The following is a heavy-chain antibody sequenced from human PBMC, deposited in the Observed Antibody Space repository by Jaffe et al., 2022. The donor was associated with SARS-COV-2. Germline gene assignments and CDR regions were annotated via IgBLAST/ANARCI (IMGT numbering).Heavy chain of an antibody. CDR3: TSRIFVGPYYFDY. J-gene: IGHJ4*02. CDR1: GFTFSGSA. V-gene: IGHV3-73*01. CDR2: IRSKANSYAT. D-gene: IGHD3-3*01. Sequence: EVQLVESGGGLVQPGGSLKLSCAASGFTFSGSAMHWVRQASGKGLEWVGRIRSKANSYATAYAASVKGRFTISRDDSKNTAYLQMNSLKTEDTAVYYCTSRIFVGPYYFDYWGQGTLVTVSS.